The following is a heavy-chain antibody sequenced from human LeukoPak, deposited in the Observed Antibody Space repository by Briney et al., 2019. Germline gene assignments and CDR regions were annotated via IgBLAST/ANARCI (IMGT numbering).Heavy chain of an antibody. D-gene: IGHD3-16*01. CDR3: AAGKSYGYVGGIYRGTYVMDV. CDR2: IVVGNGNT. CDR1: GITLSDSA. V-gene: IGHV1-58*02. J-gene: IGHJ6*02. Sequence: ASVKVSCKASGITLSDSAMQWVRQARGQRPEWIGWIVVGNGNTKYAQKFQERVIITRDMSTSTAYMELSSLRSEDTAVYYCAAGKSYGYVGGIYRGTYVMDVWGQGTTVTVSS.